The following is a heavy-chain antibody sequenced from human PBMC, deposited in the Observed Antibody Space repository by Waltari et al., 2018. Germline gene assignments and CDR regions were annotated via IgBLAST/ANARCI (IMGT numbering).Heavy chain of an antibody. Sequence: QLQLQESGPGLVKPSETLSLTCTVSGGSISSSSYYWGWIRQPPGKGLEWIGSIYYSGSTYYNPSLKSRVTISVDTSKNQFSLKLSSVTAADTAVYYCARQGMYYYDSSGYRENDAFDIWGQGTMVTVSS. D-gene: IGHD3-22*01. CDR1: GGSISSSSYY. CDR3: ARQGMYYYDSSGYRENDAFDI. V-gene: IGHV4-39*01. CDR2: IYYSGST. J-gene: IGHJ3*02.